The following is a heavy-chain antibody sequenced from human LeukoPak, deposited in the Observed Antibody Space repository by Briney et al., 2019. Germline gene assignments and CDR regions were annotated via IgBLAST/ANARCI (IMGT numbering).Heavy chain of an antibody. D-gene: IGHD6-19*01. V-gene: IGHV3-23*01. CDR2: ISGSGGST. Sequence: GGSLRLSCAASGFTFSSYAMSWVRQAPGKGLEWVSAISGSGGSTYYADSVKGRFTISRDNSKNTLYLQMNSLRAEDTAVYYCARDLGAGSGWPPLDYWGQGTLVTVSS. CDR3: ARDLGAGSGWPPLDY. CDR1: GFTFSSYA. J-gene: IGHJ4*02.